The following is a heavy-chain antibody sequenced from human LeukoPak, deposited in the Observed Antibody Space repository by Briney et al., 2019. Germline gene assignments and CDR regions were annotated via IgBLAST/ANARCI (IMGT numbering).Heavy chain of an antibody. V-gene: IGHV4-59*01. J-gene: IGHJ4*02. CDR3: AREAYCGGDCYSGFDY. Sequence: PSETLSLTCTVSGGSIRSYHWSWIRQPPGKRLEWIGYIYDSGSTNYNPSLKSRVTISIDTSKNQFSLKLSSVTAADAAVYYCAREAYCGGDCYSGFDYWGQGTLVTASS. D-gene: IGHD2-21*02. CDR1: GGSIRSYH. CDR2: IYDSGST.